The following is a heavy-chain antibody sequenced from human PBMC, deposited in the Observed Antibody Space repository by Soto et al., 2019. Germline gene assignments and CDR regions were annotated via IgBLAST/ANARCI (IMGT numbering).Heavy chain of an antibody. CDR3: ARSPTAQYYYGSGSGYYYYGMDV. Sequence: SQTLSLTCAISGDSVSSNSAAWNWIRQSPSRGLEWLGRTYYRSKWYNDYAVSVKSRITINPDTSKNQFSLQLNSVTPEDTAVYYCARSPTAQYYYGSGSGYYYYGMDVWGQGTTVTVSS. CDR2: TYYRSKWYN. J-gene: IGHJ6*02. CDR1: GDSVSSNSAA. D-gene: IGHD3-10*01. V-gene: IGHV6-1*01.